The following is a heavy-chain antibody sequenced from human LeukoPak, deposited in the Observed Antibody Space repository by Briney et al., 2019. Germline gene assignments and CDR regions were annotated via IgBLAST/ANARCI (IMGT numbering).Heavy chain of an antibody. CDR3: ARADSLLAEDY. CDR1: GGSISSSSYY. CDR2: IYYSGST. Sequence: PSETLSLTCTVSGGSISSSSYYWGWIRQPPGKGLEWIGSIYYSGSTYYDPSLKSRVTISVDTSKNQFSLKLSSVTAADTAVYYCARADSLLAEDYWGQGTLVTVSS. J-gene: IGHJ4*02. D-gene: IGHD2-15*01. V-gene: IGHV4-39*01.